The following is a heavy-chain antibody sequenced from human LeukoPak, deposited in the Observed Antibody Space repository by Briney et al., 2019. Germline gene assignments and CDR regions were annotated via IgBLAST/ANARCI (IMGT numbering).Heavy chain of an antibody. CDR2: THYSGST. CDR3: ARFAVASGAAD. D-gene: IGHD6-13*01. Sequence: PSETLSLTCTVSGDSINNYYWSWIRQAPGKGLEYIGYTHYSGSTNCNPSLKSRVTISIDTSKSQFSLKLTSVTAADTAVYYCARFAVASGAADWGQGNLVTVSS. V-gene: IGHV4-59*08. CDR1: GDSINNYY. J-gene: IGHJ4*02.